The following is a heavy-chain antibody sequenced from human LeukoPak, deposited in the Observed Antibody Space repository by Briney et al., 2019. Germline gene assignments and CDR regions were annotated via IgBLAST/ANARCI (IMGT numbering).Heavy chain of an antibody. CDR2: ISASGGST. J-gene: IGHJ4*02. CDR1: GFTFSSYG. V-gene: IGHV3-23*01. D-gene: IGHD3-9*01. Sequence: PGGSLRLSCAASGFTFSSYGMSWVRQAPGKGLEWVSAISASGGSTYYADSVEGRFTISRDSSKNTLSLQMNSLRAEDTAVYYCAKTSPPYFDWAPVDSWGQGTLVTVSS. CDR3: AKTSPPYFDWAPVDS.